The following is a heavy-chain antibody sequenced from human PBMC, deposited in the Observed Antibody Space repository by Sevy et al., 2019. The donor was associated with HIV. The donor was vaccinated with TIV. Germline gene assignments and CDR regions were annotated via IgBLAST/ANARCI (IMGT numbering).Heavy chain of an antibody. CDR3: ASQRGGYERLYYFDY. CDR2: MSNTGSTI. V-gene: IGHV3-48*01. D-gene: IGHD5-12*01. Sequence: VGSLRLSCAASGFSFSIYSMNWVRQAPGRGLEWVSYMSNTGSTIHYADSVKGRFTISRDNAKNSLYLQMNSMRAEDTAVYYCASQRGGYERLYYFDYWGQGPLVTVSS. CDR1: GFSFSIYS. J-gene: IGHJ4*02.